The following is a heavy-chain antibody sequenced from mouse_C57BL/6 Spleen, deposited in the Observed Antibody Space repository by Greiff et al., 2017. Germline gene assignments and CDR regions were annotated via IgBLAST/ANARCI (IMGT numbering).Heavy chain of an antibody. CDR3: ARSIYYDYLYYFDY. CDR2: ILPGSGST. J-gene: IGHJ2*01. D-gene: IGHD2-4*01. CDR1: GYTFTGYW. Sequence: VQLQQSGAELLKPGASVKLSCKATGYTFTGYWIEWVKQRPGHGLEWIGEILPGSGSTYYNEKFKGKDTFTADTSSNTAYMQLSSLTTEDSAIYYCARSIYYDYLYYFDYWGQGTTLTVSS. V-gene: IGHV1-9*01.